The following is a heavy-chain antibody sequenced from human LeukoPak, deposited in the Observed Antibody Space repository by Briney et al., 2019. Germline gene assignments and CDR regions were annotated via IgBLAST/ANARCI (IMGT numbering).Heavy chain of an antibody. CDR2: IIPIFGTA. V-gene: IGHV1-69*13. CDR3: ARMHIVVVTANNWFDP. J-gene: IGHJ5*02. D-gene: IGHD2-21*02. CDR1: GYTFTSYG. Sequence: SVKVSCKASGYTFTSYGISWVRQAPGQGLEWMGGIIPIFGTANYAQKFQGRVTITADESTSTAYMELSSLRSEDTAVYYCARMHIVVVTANNWFDPWGQGTLVTVSS.